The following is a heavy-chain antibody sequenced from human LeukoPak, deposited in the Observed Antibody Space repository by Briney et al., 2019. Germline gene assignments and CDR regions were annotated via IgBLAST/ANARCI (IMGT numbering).Heavy chain of an antibody. Sequence: GGSLRLSCAASGFTFSNAWMSWVRQAPGKGLGWVSRIKSKTDGGTTDYAAPVKGRFTISRDDSKNTLYLQMNSLKTEDTAVYYCTMQYQLLYSWGQGTLVTVSS. J-gene: IGHJ4*02. CDR2: IKSKTDGGTT. CDR1: GFTFSNAW. D-gene: IGHD2-2*01. CDR3: TMQYQLLYS. V-gene: IGHV3-15*01.